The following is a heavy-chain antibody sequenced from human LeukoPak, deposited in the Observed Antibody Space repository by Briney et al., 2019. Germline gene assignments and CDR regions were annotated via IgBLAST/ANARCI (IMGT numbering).Heavy chain of an antibody. CDR2: IYYSGNT. J-gene: IGHJ4*02. Sequence: SETLSLTCSVSSGSVSTYSYYWGWVRQPPGKGLEWIGSIYYSGNTYYNSSLKSRVTMSVDTSKSQFSLKLSSVTAADTAVYYCVGRDFFYFDHWGQGTLVTVSS. D-gene: IGHD3/OR15-3a*01. CDR1: SGSVSTYSYY. V-gene: IGHV4-39*01. CDR3: VGRDFFYFDH.